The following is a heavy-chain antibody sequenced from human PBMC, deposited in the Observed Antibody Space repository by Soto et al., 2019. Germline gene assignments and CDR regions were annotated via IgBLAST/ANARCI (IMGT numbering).Heavy chain of an antibody. D-gene: IGHD2-15*01. CDR2: IIPIFGTA. J-gene: IGHJ6*02. Sequence: QVQLVQSGAEVKKPGSSVKVSCKASGGTFSSYAISWVRQAPGQGLEWMGGIIPIFGTANYAQKFQGRVTITADESTSTAYMELSSLRSEDTAVYYCASADCSGGSCADYYYGMDVWGQGTTVTVSS. CDR1: GGTFSSYA. V-gene: IGHV1-69*01. CDR3: ASADCSGGSCADYYYGMDV.